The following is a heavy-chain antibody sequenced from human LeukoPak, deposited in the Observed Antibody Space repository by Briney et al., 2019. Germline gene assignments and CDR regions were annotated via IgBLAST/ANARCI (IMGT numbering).Heavy chain of an antibody. V-gene: IGHV1-18*01. CDR3: ARERGYSNYVIDY. Sequence: ASVKVSCKASGYTFTSYGISWVRQAPGQGLEWMGWISAYNGNTNYAQKFQGRVTITADKSTSTAYMELSSLRSEDTAVYYCARERGYSNYVIDYWGQGTLVTVSS. D-gene: IGHD4-11*01. J-gene: IGHJ4*02. CDR2: ISAYNGNT. CDR1: GYTFTSYG.